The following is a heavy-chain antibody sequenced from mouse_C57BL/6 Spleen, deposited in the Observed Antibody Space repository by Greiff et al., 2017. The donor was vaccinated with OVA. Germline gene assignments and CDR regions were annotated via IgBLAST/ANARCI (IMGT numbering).Heavy chain of an antibody. J-gene: IGHJ4*01. CDR1: GFTFSSYA. V-gene: IGHV5-4*01. CDR3: ARDALLDY. Sequence: EVKVVESGGGLVKPGGSLKLSCAASGFTFSSYAMSWVRQTPEKRLEWVATISDGGSYTYYPDNVKGRFTISRDNAKNNLYLQMSHLKSEDTAMYYCARDALLDYWGQGTSVTVSS. D-gene: IGHD1-1*02. CDR2: ISDGGSYT.